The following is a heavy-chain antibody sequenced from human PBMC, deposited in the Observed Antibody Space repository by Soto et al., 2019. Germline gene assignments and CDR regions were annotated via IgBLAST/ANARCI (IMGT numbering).Heavy chain of an antibody. J-gene: IGHJ6*02. Sequence: GESLKISCKGSGCSFTSYWISWVRQMPGKGLEWMGRIDPSDSYTNYSPSFQGHVTISADKSISTAYLQWSSLKASDTAMYYCARHTSYCSGGSCYSGYYYYGMDVWGQGTTVTVSS. CDR3: ARHTSYCSGGSCYSGYYYYGMDV. CDR2: IDPSDSYT. CDR1: GCSFTSYW. D-gene: IGHD2-15*01. V-gene: IGHV5-10-1*01.